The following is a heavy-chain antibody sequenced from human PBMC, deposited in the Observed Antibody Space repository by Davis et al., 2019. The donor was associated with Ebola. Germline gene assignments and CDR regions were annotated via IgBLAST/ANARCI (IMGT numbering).Heavy chain of an antibody. CDR3: ANWVLVGPTT. CDR2: IYYSGST. CDR1: GGSFSGYY. J-gene: IGHJ5*02. D-gene: IGHD1-26*01. V-gene: IGHV4-59*12. Sequence: SETLSLTCAVYGGSFSGYYWSWIRQSPGKGLEWIGYIYYSGSTYYNPSLKSRVTISVDTSKNQFSLKLSSVTAADTAVYYCANWVLVGPTTWGQGTLVTVSS.